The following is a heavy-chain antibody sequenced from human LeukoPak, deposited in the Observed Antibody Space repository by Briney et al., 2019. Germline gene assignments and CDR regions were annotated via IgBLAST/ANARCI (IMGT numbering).Heavy chain of an antibody. D-gene: IGHD2-2*01. J-gene: IGHJ6*03. CDR1: GFTFSSYG. CDR3: AKDVYQLQYYNYMDV. CDR2: IRYDGSNK. V-gene: IGHV3-30*02. Sequence: GGSLRLSCAASGFTFSSYGMHWVRQAPGKGLEWVAFIRYDGSNKYYAGSVKGRFTISRDNSKNTLYLQMNSLRAEDTAVYYCAKDVYQLQYYNYMDVWGKGTTVTVSS.